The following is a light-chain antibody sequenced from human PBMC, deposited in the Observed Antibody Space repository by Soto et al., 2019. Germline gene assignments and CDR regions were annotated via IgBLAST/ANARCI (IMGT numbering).Light chain of an antibody. CDR3: PQYDHWPPST. CDR1: QSVNNN. CDR2: FAS. J-gene: IGKJ1*01. Sequence: EIVMTQSPATLSVSPGERSTLSCMASQSVNNNLAWYQQKPGQAPRLLIYFASIKATGIPGRFSGRGSGTEFTLTISSLQSEDSAIYYRPQYDHWPPSTFGQGTKVDIK. V-gene: IGKV3-15*01.